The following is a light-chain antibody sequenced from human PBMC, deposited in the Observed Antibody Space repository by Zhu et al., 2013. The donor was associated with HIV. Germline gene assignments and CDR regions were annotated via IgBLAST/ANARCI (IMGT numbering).Light chain of an antibody. V-gene: IGKV1-33*01. CDR3: QQFDDLRFT. Sequence: DIQMTQSPPSLSASVGDRVTITCQASQDISKSLNWFQQKPQKAPKVLIYGASNLERGVPSRFSGSGSGTHFTFTITSLQPEDGATYYCQQFDDLRFTFGQGTRLDIK. CDR1: QDISKS. J-gene: IGKJ5*01. CDR2: GAS.